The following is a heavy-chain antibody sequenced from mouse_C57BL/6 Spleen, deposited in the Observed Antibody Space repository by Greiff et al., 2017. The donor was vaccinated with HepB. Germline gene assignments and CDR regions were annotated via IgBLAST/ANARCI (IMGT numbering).Heavy chain of an antibody. CDR1: GFSFNTYA. J-gene: IGHJ2*01. CDR3: VRQLRACDY. CDR2: IRSKSNNYAT. V-gene: IGHV10-1*01. D-gene: IGHD3-2*02. Sequence: EVKLVESGGGLVQPQGSLKLSCAASGFSFNTYAMNWVRQAPGKGLEWVARIRSKSNNYATYYADSVKDRFTIYRDDSESMLYLQMNNLKTEDTAMYYCVRQLRACDYWGQGTTLTVSS.